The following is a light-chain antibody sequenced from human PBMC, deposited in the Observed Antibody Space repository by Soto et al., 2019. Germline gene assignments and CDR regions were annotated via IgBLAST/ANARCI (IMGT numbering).Light chain of an antibody. V-gene: IGLV2-14*01. CDR2: GVS. J-gene: IGLJ2*01. CDR3: XSXXXLXXXV. CDR1: SSDVGGYNH. Sequence: QSALTQPASVSGSPGQSITISCTGTSSDVGGYNHVSWYQHPPGRAPKLILFGVSDRPSGVSHRFSGSKSGNTASLTISGXXXXXXAXYYCXSXXXLXXXVFGXGT.